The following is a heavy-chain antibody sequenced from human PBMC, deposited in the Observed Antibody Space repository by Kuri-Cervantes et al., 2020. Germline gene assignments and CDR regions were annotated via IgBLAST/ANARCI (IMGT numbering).Heavy chain of an antibody. CDR2: ISQTGTT. CDR1: GGSIYSNDHY. V-gene: IGHV4-39*07. CDR3: ARSRGSYYSDY. J-gene: IGHJ4*01. Sequence: SETLSLTCSVSGGSIYSNDHYWGWIRQSPGQGLEWVGSISQTGTTNYNPSLKSRVTISVDTSKNQFSLKLSFVTAADTAIYYCARSRGSYYSDYWGRGTLVTVSS. D-gene: IGHD6-13*01.